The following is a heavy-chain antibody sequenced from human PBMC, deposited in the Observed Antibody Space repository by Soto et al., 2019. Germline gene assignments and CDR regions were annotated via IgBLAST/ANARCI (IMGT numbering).Heavy chain of an antibody. D-gene: IGHD3-10*01. V-gene: IGHV4-4*02. CDR2: IYHSGST. CDR3: ARDLSGGTYGSGSYYNYFDY. Sequence: KTSETLSLTCAVSGGSISSSNWWSWVRQPPGKGLEWIGEIYHSGSTNYNPSLKSRVTISVDKSKNQFSLKLSSVTAADTAVYYCARDLSGGTYGSGSYYNYFDYWGQGTLVTVSS. CDR1: GGSISSSNW. J-gene: IGHJ4*02.